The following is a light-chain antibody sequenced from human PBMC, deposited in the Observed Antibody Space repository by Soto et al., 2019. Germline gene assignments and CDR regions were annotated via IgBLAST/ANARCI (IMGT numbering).Light chain of an antibody. CDR3: QQRSNWPWT. Sequence: EIVLTQSPATLSLSPGERATLSCRASQSVSSYLAWYQQKPGQAPRLLIYDASNRATGIPARFSGSGSGTDFPLTISSLEPEDFAVYYCQQRSNWPWTFGQGTKVAIK. CDR1: QSVSSY. V-gene: IGKV3-11*01. CDR2: DAS. J-gene: IGKJ1*01.